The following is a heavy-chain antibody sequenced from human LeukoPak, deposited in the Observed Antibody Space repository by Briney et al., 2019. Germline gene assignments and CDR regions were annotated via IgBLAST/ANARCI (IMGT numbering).Heavy chain of an antibody. D-gene: IGHD5-12*01. CDR1: GFTFSSYG. J-gene: IGHJ4*02. CDR3: ARASRGYSGYFDY. V-gene: IGHV3-30*02. CDR2: IRYDGSNK. Sequence: SGGSLRLSCAASGFTFSSYGMHWVRQAPGKGLEWVAFIRYDGSNKYYADSVKGRLTISRDNSKNTLYLQMNRLRAEDTAVYYCARASRGYSGYFDYWGQGNLVTVSS.